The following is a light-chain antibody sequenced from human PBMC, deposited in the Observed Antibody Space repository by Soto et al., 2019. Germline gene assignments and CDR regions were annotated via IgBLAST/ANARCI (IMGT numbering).Light chain of an antibody. V-gene: IGLV2-14*03. CDR2: GVS. CDR1: SSDVGAYNY. Sequence: QYALTQPASVSGSPGQSITSSCTGTSSDVGAYNYVSWYQQHPGKAPKLMIYGVSNRPSGISNRFSGSKSGNTASLTISGLQPEDEADYYCNSYAGNIGYVFGTGTKVTVL. CDR3: NSYAGNIGYV. J-gene: IGLJ1*01.